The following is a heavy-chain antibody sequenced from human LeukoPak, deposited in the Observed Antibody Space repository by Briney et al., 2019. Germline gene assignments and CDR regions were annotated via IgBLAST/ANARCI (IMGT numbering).Heavy chain of an antibody. CDR3: AKVSTPIVGTPDY. Sequence: TGGSLRLSCAASGFTFCSYAMSWVRQAPGKGLEWVSAISGSGGSTYYADSVKGRFTISRDNSKNTLYLQMNSLRAEDTAVYYCAKVSTPIVGTPDYWGQGTLVTVSS. J-gene: IGHJ4*02. V-gene: IGHV3-23*01. CDR2: ISGSGGST. D-gene: IGHD3-22*01. CDR1: GFTFCSYA.